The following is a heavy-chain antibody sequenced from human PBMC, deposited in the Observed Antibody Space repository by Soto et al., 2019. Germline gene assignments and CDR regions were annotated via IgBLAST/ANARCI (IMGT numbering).Heavy chain of an antibody. V-gene: IGHV1-3*01. CDR2: INAGNGNT. J-gene: IGHJ4*02. D-gene: IGHD3-10*01. CDR1: GYTFTSYA. Sequence: ASVKVSCKASGYTFTSYAMHWVRQAPGQRLEWMGWINAGNGNTKYSQKFQGRVTITRDTSASTVCMELSSLRSEDTAVYYCAREGGTMVRGMKSFWGQGTLVTVSS. CDR3: AREGGTMVRGMKSF.